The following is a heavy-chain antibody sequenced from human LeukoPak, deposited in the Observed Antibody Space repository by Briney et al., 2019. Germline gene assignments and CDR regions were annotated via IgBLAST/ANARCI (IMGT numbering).Heavy chain of an antibody. CDR2: INPSGGST. J-gene: IGHJ4*02. Sequence: ASVKVSCKASGGTFSSYAISWVRQAPGQGLEWMGIINPSGGSTSYAQKFQGRVTMTRDTSTSTVYMELSSLRSEDTAVYYCARDSRAVGPHFDYWGQGTLVTVSS. CDR3: ARDSRAVGPHFDY. D-gene: IGHD6-19*01. V-gene: IGHV1-46*01. CDR1: GGTFSSYA.